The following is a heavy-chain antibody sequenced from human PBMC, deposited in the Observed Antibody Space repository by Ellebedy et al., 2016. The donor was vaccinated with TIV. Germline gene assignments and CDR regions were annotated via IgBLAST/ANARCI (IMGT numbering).Heavy chain of an antibody. CDR2: ISCSSSTI. Sequence: PGGSLRLSCAASGSTFSSYSMNWVRQAPGKGLEWVSFISCSSSTIYYADSVKGRFTISRTNAKNSLFLQMTSLRDEDTTVYYCAVLAISWYFDLWGRGTLVTVSS. CDR3: AVLAISWYFDL. CDR1: GSTFSSYS. J-gene: IGHJ2*01. V-gene: IGHV3-48*02.